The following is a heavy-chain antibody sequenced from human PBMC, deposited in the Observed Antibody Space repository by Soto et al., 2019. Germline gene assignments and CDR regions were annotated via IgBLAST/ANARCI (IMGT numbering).Heavy chain of an antibody. J-gene: IGHJ5*02. Sequence: PLETLYLTCTVSGGSVSSGSYYWSWIRQPPGKGLEWIGYIYYSGSTNYNPSLKSRVTISVDTSKDQFSLKLSSVTAADTAVYYCARDLKSGAGFDPWGQGTLVTVSS. CDR3: ARDLKSGAGFDP. CDR2: IYYSGST. CDR1: GGSVSSGSYY. V-gene: IGHV4-61*01.